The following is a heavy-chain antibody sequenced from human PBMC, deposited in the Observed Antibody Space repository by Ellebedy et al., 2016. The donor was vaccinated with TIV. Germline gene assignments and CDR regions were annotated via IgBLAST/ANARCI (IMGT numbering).Heavy chain of an antibody. D-gene: IGHD2-15*01. CDR1: GFTFDDYA. J-gene: IGHJ6*02. Sequence: GGSLRLXXAASGFTFDDYAMHWVRQAPGKGLEWVSGISWNSGSIGYADSVKGRFTISRDNAKNSLYLQMNSLRAEDTALYYCAKAMVVAAYGMDVWGQGTTVTVSS. CDR2: ISWNSGSI. V-gene: IGHV3-9*01. CDR3: AKAMVVAAYGMDV.